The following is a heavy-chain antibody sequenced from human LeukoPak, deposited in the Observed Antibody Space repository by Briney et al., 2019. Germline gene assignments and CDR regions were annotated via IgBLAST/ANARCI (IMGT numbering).Heavy chain of an antibody. V-gene: IGHV1-69*04. CDR3: ASPYGDYVGDAFDI. CDR1: GGTFSSYA. CDR2: IIPILGIA. J-gene: IGHJ3*02. Sequence: SVKVSCKASGGTFSSYAISWVRQAPGQGLEWMGRIIPILGIANYAQKFQGRVTITADKSTSTAYMELSSLRSEDTAVYYCASPYGDYVGDAFDIWGQGTMVTVSS. D-gene: IGHD4-17*01.